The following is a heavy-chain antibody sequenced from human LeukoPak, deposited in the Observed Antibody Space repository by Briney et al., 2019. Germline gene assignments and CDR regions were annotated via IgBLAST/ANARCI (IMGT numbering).Heavy chain of an antibody. CDR1: GFTFSSYA. V-gene: IGHV3-23*01. CDR3: AKKSGGSYSLLPYYFDY. D-gene: IGHD1-26*01. Sequence: GGSLRLSCAASGFTFSSYAMSWVRQAPGKGLEWVSAISGSGGSTYYADSVKGRFTISRDNSKNTLYPQMNSLRAEDTAVYYCAKKSGGSYSLLPYYFDYWGQGTLVTVSS. CDR2: ISGSGGST. J-gene: IGHJ4*02.